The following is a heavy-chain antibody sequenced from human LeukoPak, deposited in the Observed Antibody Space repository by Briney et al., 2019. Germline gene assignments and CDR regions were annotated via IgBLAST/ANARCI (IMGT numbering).Heavy chain of an antibody. Sequence: SETLSLTCAVYGGSFSGYYWSWIRQPPGKGLEWIGEINHSGSTNYNPSLKSRVTISVDTSKNQFSLKLSSVTAADTAVYYCARGSMDIVVVPAAVTWFDPWGQGTLVTVSS. CDR2: INHSGST. V-gene: IGHV4-34*01. CDR1: GGSFSGYY. CDR3: ARGSMDIVVVPAAVTWFDP. D-gene: IGHD2-2*03. J-gene: IGHJ5*02.